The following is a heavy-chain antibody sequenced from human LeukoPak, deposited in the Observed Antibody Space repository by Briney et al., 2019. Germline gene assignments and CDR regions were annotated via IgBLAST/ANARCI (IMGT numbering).Heavy chain of an antibody. J-gene: IGHJ4*02. D-gene: IGHD1-26*01. CDR1: GGSISSSSYY. V-gene: IGHV4-61*05. CDR2: IYYSGST. Sequence: SETLSLTCTVSGGSISSSSYYWGWIRQPPGNGLEWIGYIYYSGSTNYNPSLKSRVTISVDTSKNQFSLKLSSVTAADTAVYYCARAPDIVGATNYFDYWGQGTLVTVSS. CDR3: ARAPDIVGATNYFDY.